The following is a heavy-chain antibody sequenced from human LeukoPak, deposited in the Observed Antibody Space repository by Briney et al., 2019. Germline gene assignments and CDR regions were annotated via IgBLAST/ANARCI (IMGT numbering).Heavy chain of an antibody. V-gene: IGHV4-59*01. CDR2: VYYNGDI. J-gene: IGHJ4*01. Sequence: SETLSLTCSVSGVPISTYYWSWIRQSPGKRLEWIAYVYYNGDIMYNPSLKSRVTISLDTSKNQFSLNMASVTAADTAVYFCATTWYYDTRGYLFDDWGLGTLVTVSS. CDR1: GVPISTYY. CDR3: ATTWYYDTRGYLFDD. D-gene: IGHD3-22*01.